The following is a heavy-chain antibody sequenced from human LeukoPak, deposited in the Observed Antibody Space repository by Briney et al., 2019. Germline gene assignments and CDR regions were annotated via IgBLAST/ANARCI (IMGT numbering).Heavy chain of an antibody. J-gene: IGHJ6*03. CDR3: AGGPGGVSYYYYYMDV. CDR2: MNPNSGNT. V-gene: IGHV1-8*01. CDR1: GYTFTSYD. Sequence: ASVKVSCKASGYTFTSYDINWVRQATGQGLEWMGWMNPNSGNTGYAQKFQGRVTMTRNTSISTAYMELSSLRSEDTAVYYCAGGPGGVSYYYYYMDVWGKGTTVTVSS. D-gene: IGHD2-8*02.